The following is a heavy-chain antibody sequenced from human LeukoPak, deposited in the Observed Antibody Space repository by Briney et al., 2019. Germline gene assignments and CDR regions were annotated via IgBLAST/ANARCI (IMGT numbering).Heavy chain of an antibody. V-gene: IGHV3-53*05. J-gene: IGHJ5*02. CDR2: IYSGGST. Sequence: PGGSLRLSCAASGFTFGTSAMSWVRQAPGKGLEWVSVIYSGGSTYYADSVKGRFTISRDKSKNTVYLQMNSLRFEDTAMYYCARNWFDPWGQGTLVTVSS. CDR3: ARNWFDP. CDR1: GFTFGTSA.